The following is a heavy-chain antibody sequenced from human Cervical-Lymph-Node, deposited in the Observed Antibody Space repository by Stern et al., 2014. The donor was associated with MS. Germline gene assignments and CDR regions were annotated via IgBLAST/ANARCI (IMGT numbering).Heavy chain of an antibody. CDR3: ARSYSSPDAFDI. CDR1: GYTFTSYY. D-gene: IGHD5-18*01. CDR2: INPSGGGT. J-gene: IGHJ3*02. V-gene: IGHV1-46*03. Sequence: QVQLVESGAEVKKPGASVKVSCKASGYTFTSYYMHWVRQAPGQGLEWMGIINPSGGGTSYAQKFQGRVTMTRDTSTSTVYMELSSLRSEDTAVYYCARSYSSPDAFDIWGQGTMVTVSS.